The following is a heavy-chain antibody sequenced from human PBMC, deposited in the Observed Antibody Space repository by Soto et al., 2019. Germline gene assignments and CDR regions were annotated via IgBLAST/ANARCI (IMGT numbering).Heavy chain of an antibody. V-gene: IGHV3-74*01. CDR1: GFTFSSYW. Sequence: DVQLVESGGGLAQPGGSLRLSCVGSGFTFSSYWMHWVHQAPGKGLVWVSRINADGSTTNYADSVKGRFTVSRDNAKNTVYLQMNSLRDEDTAVYFCARAGWYRFDYGGPGTLLTVSP. CDR3: ARAGWYRFDY. D-gene: IGHD2-15*01. J-gene: IGHJ4*02. CDR2: INADGSTT.